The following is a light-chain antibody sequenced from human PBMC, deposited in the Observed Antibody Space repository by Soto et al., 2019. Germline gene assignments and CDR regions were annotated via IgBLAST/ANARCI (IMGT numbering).Light chain of an antibody. CDR3: QQYTNTNNPWM. CDR2: DAS. V-gene: IGKV1-5*01. J-gene: IGKJ1*01. CDR1: QTISTW. Sequence: DIQVTQSPPTVSASVGDRVTINCRASQTISTWMAWYQQKPGKAPKLLAYDASTLQSGVASRFSGSGSGTEFTLIISGLQPDDSATYYCQQYTNTNNPWMFGQGTKV.